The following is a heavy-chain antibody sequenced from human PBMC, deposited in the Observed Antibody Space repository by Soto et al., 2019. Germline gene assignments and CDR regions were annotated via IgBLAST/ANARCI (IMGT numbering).Heavy chain of an antibody. Sequence: GGSLRRSCAASGFTFSTFEMNWVRQAPGKGLEWVSYISGTGTNIIYADAVKGRFTISRDNAKNSLYLQMNSLRVDDTAVYICARDPGASWFDAWGQGTLVTVSS. CDR3: ARDPGASWFDA. V-gene: IGHV3-48*03. CDR2: ISGTGTNI. CDR1: GFTFSTFE. J-gene: IGHJ5*02.